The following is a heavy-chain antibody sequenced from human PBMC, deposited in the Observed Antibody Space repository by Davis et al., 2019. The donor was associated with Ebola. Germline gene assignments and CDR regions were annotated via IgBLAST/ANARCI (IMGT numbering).Heavy chain of an antibody. CDR1: GYTFTSYG. CDR3: ARNGIDGAEDGY. Sequence: GESLKISCKGSGYTFTSYGISWVRQAPGQGLEWMGCISAYNGNTNYAQKLQGRVTMTTDTSTSTAYMELRSLRSDDTAVYYCARNGIDGAEDGYWGQGTLVTVSS. J-gene: IGHJ4*02. CDR2: ISAYNGNT. V-gene: IGHV1-18*01. D-gene: IGHD2-15*01.